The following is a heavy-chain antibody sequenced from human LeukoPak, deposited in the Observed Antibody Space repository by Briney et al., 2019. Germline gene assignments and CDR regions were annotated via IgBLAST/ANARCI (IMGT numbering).Heavy chain of an antibody. CDR1: GGSFSGYY. D-gene: IGHD4/OR15-4a*01. CDR2: INHSGST. J-gene: IGHJ4*02. CDR3: ARDLTTQGYFDY. Sequence: SETLSLTCAVYGGSFSGYYWSWIRQPPGKGLEWIGEINHSGSTYYNPSLKSRVTISVDRSKNQFSLKLSSVTAADTAVYYCARDLTTQGYFDYWGQGTLVTVSS. V-gene: IGHV4-34*01.